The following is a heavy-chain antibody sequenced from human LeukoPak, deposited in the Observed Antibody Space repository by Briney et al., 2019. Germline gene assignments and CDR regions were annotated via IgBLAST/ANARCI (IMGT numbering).Heavy chain of an antibody. V-gene: IGHV1-8*01. Sequence: GASVKVSCKASGYTFTSYDINWVRQATGQGLEWTGWMNPNSGNTGYAQKFQGRVTMTRNTSISTAYMELSSLRSEDTAVYYCASGITIFEPHYGMDVWGQGTTVTVSS. CDR2: MNPNSGNT. J-gene: IGHJ6*02. CDR3: ASGITIFEPHYGMDV. CDR1: GYTFTSYD. D-gene: IGHD3-3*01.